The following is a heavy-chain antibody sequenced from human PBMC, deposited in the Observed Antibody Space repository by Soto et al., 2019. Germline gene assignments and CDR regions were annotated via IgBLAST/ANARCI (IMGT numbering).Heavy chain of an antibody. V-gene: IGHV3-48*01. CDR3: ARDREEEYSGYDWAEEYFDY. CDR1: GFTFSSYS. Sequence: GGSLRLSCAASGFTFSSYSMNWVRQAPGKGLEWVSYISSSSSTIYYADSVKGRFTISRDNAKNSLYLQMNSLRAEDTAVYYCARDREEEYSGYDWAEEYFDYWGQGTLVTVSS. J-gene: IGHJ4*02. D-gene: IGHD5-12*01. CDR2: ISSSSSTI.